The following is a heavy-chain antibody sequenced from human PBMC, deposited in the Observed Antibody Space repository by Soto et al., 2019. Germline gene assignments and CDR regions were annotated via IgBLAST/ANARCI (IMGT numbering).Heavy chain of an antibody. CDR1: GFTFSSYG. CDR3: ARDLHSSSSPRYYYYYGMDV. Sequence: QVQLVESGGGVVQPGRSLRLSCAASGFTFSSYGMHWVRQAPGKGLEWVAVIWYDGSNKYYADSVKGRFTISRDNSKNTLYLQMNSLRAEDTAVYYCARDLHSSSSPRYYYYYGMDVWGQGTTVTVSS. D-gene: IGHD6-6*01. CDR2: IWYDGSNK. J-gene: IGHJ6*02. V-gene: IGHV3-33*01.